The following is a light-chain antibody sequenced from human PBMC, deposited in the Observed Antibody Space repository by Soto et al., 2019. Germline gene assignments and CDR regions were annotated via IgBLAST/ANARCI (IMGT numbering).Light chain of an antibody. CDR3: QQRSNWPPT. Sequence: EIVLTQSPDTLSLSPGEIATLSCSAVQSVSSYLAWYQQKPGQAPRLLIYDASNRATGIPARFSGGGSGTDFTLTISRLEPEDFAVYYCQQRSNWPPTFGQGTRLEIK. J-gene: IGKJ5*01. V-gene: IGKV3-11*01. CDR1: QSVSSY. CDR2: DAS.